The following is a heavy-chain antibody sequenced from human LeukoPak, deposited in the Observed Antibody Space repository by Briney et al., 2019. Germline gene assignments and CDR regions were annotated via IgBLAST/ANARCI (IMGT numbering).Heavy chain of an antibody. J-gene: IGHJ4*02. CDR2: INHSGST. D-gene: IGHD3-10*01. CDR1: GGSFSGYY. V-gene: IGHV4-34*01. Sequence: PSETLSLTCAVYGGSFSGYYWSWIRQPPGKGLEWIGEINHSGSTNYNPSLKSRVTISVDTSKNQFSLKLSSVTAADTAVYYCARRRLPGYYGSGSYFDYWGQGTLVTVSS. CDR3: ARRRLPGYYGSGSYFDY.